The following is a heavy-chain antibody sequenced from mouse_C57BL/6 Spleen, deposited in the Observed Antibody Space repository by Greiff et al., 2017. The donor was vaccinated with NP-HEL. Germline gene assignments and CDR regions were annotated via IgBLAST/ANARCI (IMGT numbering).Heavy chain of an antibody. Sequence: VQLKESGPELVKPGASVKIPCKASGYTFTDYNMDWVKQSHGKSLEWIGDINPNNGGTIYNQKFKGKATLTVDKSSSTAYMELRSLTSEDTAVYYCARARNDYDDWYFDVWGTGTTVTVAS. CDR3: ARARNDYDDWYFDV. CDR1: GYTFTDYN. CDR2: INPNNGGT. D-gene: IGHD2-4*01. V-gene: IGHV1-18*01. J-gene: IGHJ1*03.